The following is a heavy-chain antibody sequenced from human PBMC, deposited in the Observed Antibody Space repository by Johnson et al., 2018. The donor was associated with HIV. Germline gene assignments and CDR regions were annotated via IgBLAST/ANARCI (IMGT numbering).Heavy chain of an antibody. Sequence: QMQLVESGGGVVQPGGSLRLSCAASGFTVSSNYMSWVRQAPGRGLEWVTFIRHEGGSNKYYADSVKGRFTISRDNSKNTLYLQMNSLRAEDTAVYYCAKGDKMATITSRYDAFDLWGQGTMVTVSS. J-gene: IGHJ3*01. V-gene: IGHV3-30*02. CDR2: IRHEGGSNK. D-gene: IGHD5-24*01. CDR1: GFTVSSNY. CDR3: AKGDKMATITSRYDAFDL.